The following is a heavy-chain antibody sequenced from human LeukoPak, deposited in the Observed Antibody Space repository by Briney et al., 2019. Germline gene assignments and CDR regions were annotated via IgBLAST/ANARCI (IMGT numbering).Heavy chain of an antibody. V-gene: IGHV1-18*01. CDR3: ARDSWDNWNPADAFDI. Sequence: ASVKVSCKASGYTFTSYGISWVRQAPGQGLEWMGWISAYNGNTNYAQKLQGRVTMITDTSTSTAYMELRSLRSDDTAVYYCARDSWDNWNPADAFDIWGQGTMVTVSS. J-gene: IGHJ3*02. CDR1: GYTFTSYG. CDR2: ISAYNGNT. D-gene: IGHD1-1*01.